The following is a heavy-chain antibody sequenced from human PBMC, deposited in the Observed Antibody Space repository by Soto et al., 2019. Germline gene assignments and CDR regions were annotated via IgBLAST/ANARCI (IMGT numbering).Heavy chain of an antibody. CDR3: AADFATYYYDSGAFDP. CDR1: GFTFTSSA. J-gene: IGHJ5*02. CDR2: IVVGSGNT. V-gene: IGHV1-58*01. D-gene: IGHD3-22*01. Sequence: GASVKVSCKASGFTFTSSAVQWVRQARGQRLEWIGWIVVGSGNTNYAQKFQERVTITRDMSTSTAYMELSSLRSEDTAVYYCAADFATYYYDSGAFDPWGQGTLVTSPQ.